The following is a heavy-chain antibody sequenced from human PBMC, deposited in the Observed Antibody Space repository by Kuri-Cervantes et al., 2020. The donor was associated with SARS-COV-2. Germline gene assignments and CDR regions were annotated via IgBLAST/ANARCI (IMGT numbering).Heavy chain of an antibody. D-gene: IGHD2-8*01. CDR3: AREYGLNWFAP. CDR1: GYTFSGNY. V-gene: IGHV1-46*03. J-gene: IGHJ5*02. CDR2: INPSGGAT. Sequence: ASVKVSCKASGYTFSGNYMHWVRQAPGQGLEWMGMINPSGGATSYAQKLQGRVIMTRDTSTSIVYMELSSLRSDDTAVYYCAREYGLNWFAPWGQGTLVTVSS.